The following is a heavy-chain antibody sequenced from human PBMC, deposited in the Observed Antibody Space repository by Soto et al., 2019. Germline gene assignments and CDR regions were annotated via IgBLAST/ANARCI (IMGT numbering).Heavy chain of an antibody. CDR2: IIPIFGTA. V-gene: IGHV1-69*13. CDR1: GGTFSSYA. Sequence: SVKVSCKASGGTFSSYAISWVRQAPGQGLEWMGGIIPIFGTANYAQKFQGRVTITADESTSTAYMELSSPRSEDTAVYYCARVRLIVDTAMVTDYGMDVWGQGTTVTVSS. D-gene: IGHD5-18*01. CDR3: ARVRLIVDTAMVTDYGMDV. J-gene: IGHJ6*02.